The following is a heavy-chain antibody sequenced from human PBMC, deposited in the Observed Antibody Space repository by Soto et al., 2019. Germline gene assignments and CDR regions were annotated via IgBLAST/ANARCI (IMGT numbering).Heavy chain of an antibody. CDR2: VYHTWDT. CDR3: AREIVTAGGNNYFDP. D-gene: IGHD2-21*02. J-gene: IGHJ5*02. Sequence: PSETLSLTCGVSGGTVASSHWWSWVRQSPGRGLEWIGNVYHTWDTNFNPPLQSRVTFSVAKSNNQFSLRLTSVTAADTAVYFCAREIVTAGGNNYFDPWGPGTLVTVSS. V-gene: IGHV4-4*02. CDR1: GGTVASSHW.